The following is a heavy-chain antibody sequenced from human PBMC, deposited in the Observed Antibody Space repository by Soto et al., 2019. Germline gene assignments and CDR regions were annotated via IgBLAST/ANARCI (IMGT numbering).Heavy chain of an antibody. CDR3: ARLPPYYDILTAHPPVDY. CDR2: IYYSGST. D-gene: IGHD3-9*01. Sequence: SETLSLTCTVSGGSISSSSYYWGWIRQPPGKGLEWIGSIYYSGSTYYNPSLKSRVTISVDTSKNQFSLKLSPVTAADTAVYYCARLPPYYDILTAHPPVDYWGQGTLVTVSS. V-gene: IGHV4-39*01. J-gene: IGHJ4*02. CDR1: GGSISSSSYY.